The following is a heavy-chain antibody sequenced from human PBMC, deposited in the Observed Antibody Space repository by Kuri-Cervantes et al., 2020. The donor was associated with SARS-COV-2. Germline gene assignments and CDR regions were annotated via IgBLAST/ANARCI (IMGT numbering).Heavy chain of an antibody. CDR2: INPNSGGT. Sequence: ASVKVSCKASGYTFTSYYMYWVRQAPGQGLERMGWINPNSGGTESAQKFQSWVNMTRDTSISTVYVELSRLRSDDTAVYYCARGGYCSSTSCQYNWFDPWGQGTLVTVSS. D-gene: IGHD2-2*01. J-gene: IGHJ5*02. CDR3: ARGGYCSSTSCQYNWFDP. V-gene: IGHV1-2*04. CDR1: GYTFTSYY.